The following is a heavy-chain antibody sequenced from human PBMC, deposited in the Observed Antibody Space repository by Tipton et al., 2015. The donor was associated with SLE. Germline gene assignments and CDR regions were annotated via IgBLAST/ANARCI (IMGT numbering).Heavy chain of an antibody. D-gene: IGHD4-17*01. Sequence: QLVQSGAEVKKPGASVKISCKASGYTFPNYGINWVRQAPGQGLEWMGWISAYNGNTNYAQKIQGRVTMTTDTSTSTAYMGLRNLTSDDTAVYYCARQGDTFGDYAEYWGQGTLVTVSS. CDR3: ARQGDTFGDYAEY. CDR1: GYTFPNYG. CDR2: ISAYNGNT. J-gene: IGHJ4*02. V-gene: IGHV1-18*01.